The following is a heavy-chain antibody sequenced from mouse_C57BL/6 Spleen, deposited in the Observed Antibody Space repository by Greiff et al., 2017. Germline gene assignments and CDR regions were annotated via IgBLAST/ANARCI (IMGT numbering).Heavy chain of an antibody. Sequence: VQLKQSGAELVRPGSSVKMSCKTSGYTFTSYGINWVKQRPGQGLEWIGYIYIGNGYTEYNEKFKGKATLTSDTSSSTTYMQLSSLTSEDSAIEFCARGAGFSYPYAMDYWGQGTSVTVSS. CDR2: IYIGNGYT. V-gene: IGHV1-58*01. D-gene: IGHD2-10*01. CDR3: ARGAGFSYPYAMDY. CDR1: GYTFTSYG. J-gene: IGHJ4*01.